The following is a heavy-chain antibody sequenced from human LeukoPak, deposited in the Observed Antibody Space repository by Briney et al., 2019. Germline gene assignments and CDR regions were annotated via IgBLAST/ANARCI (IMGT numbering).Heavy chain of an antibody. CDR2: ISSSSGTI. D-gene: IGHD1-26*01. J-gene: IGHJ3*02. V-gene: IGHV3-48*02. CDR1: GFIFSSYS. Sequence: PGGSLRLSCAASGFIFSSYSMNWVRQAPGKGLEWVSYISSSSGTIFYADSVKGRFTISRDNAKNSLYLQMNSLRDEDTAVYYCARDRARYSANYYDSFDIWGQGTMVTVSS. CDR3: ARDRARYSANYYDSFDI.